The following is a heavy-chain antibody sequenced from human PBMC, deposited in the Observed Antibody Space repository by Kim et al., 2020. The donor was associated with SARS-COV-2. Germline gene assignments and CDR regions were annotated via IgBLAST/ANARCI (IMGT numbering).Heavy chain of an antibody. Sequence: ASVKVSCKVSGYTLTELSMHWLRQAPAKGLEWMGGFDPEDGETIYAQKFQGRVTMTEDTSTDTAYMELSSLRSEDTAVYYCATGSITIFGVVPRYGMDVWGQGTTVTVSS. D-gene: IGHD3-3*01. V-gene: IGHV1-24*01. CDR1: GYTLTELS. CDR3: ATGSITIFGVVPRYGMDV. CDR2: FDPEDGET. J-gene: IGHJ6*02.